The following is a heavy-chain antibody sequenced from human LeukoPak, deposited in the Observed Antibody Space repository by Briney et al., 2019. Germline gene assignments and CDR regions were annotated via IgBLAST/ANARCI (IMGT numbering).Heavy chain of an antibody. J-gene: IGHJ6*02. D-gene: IGHD6-6*01. CDR2: IIPIFGTA. V-gene: IGHV1-69*01. CDR3: ARSLYSSSSGYYYYGMDV. Sequence: ASVKVYCKASGGTFSSYAISWVRQAPGQGLEWMGGIIPIFGTANYAQKFQGRVTITADESTSTAYMELSSLRSEDTAVYYCARSLYSSSSGYYYYGMDVWGQGTTVTVSS. CDR1: GGTFSSYA.